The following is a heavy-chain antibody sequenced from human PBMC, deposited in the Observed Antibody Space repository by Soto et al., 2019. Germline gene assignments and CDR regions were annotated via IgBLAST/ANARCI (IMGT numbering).Heavy chain of an antibody. J-gene: IGHJ4*01. CDR3: AKATAITVSGPDIRFDY. V-gene: IGHV3-23*01. D-gene: IGHD4-17*01. CDR2: ISGSGGNT. CDR1: GFSFSDYA. Sequence: AESLTLSCKASGFSFSDYAMSWGRQAPGKGLEWVAVISGSGGNTFYAASVKGGFATSRDNSKNLLYLQMNGLTADDAAVYFCAKATAITVSGPDIRFDYWGLGTLLTVSS.